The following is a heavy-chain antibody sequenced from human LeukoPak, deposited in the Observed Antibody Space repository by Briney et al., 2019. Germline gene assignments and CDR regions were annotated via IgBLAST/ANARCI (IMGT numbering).Heavy chain of an antibody. V-gene: IGHV3-33*01. D-gene: IGHD3-16*01. Sequence: GGSLRLSCAASGFTFSSYGMHWVRQAPGKGLERVAVIWYDGSNKYYADSVKGRFTISRDNSKNTLYLQMNSLRAEDTAVYYCARERVGGYYFDYWGQGTLVTVSS. CDR1: GFTFSSYG. CDR3: ARERVGGYYFDY. CDR2: IWYDGSNK. J-gene: IGHJ4*02.